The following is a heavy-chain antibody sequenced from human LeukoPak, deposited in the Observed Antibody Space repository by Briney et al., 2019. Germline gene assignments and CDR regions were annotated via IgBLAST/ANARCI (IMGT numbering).Heavy chain of an antibody. V-gene: IGHV1-2*02. CDR1: GYTFTGYY. CDR3: ARAYSSVTSYINHYYMDV. CDR2: INPNSGGT. Sequence: ASVKVSCKDSGYTFTGYYMHWVRQAPGQGLEWMGWINPNSGGTNYAQKFQGRVTMTRDTSISTAYMELSRLRSDDTAVNYCARAYSSVTSYINHYYMDVWGKGTTVTVSS. D-gene: IGHD3-22*01. J-gene: IGHJ6*03.